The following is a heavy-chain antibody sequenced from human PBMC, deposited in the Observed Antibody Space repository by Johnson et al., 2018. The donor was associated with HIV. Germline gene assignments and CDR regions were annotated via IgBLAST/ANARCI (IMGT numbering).Heavy chain of an antibody. Sequence: VQLVESGGGVVQPGRSLRLSCAASGFTVRSSYMSLVRQAPGKGLEHVSVIYSDGTTYYADFVKGRFTISRDSSKDTLYLQMNSLRAEDTAVYYCTRGGGAYCGSDCLRTFDVWGQGTVLTVS. CDR1: GFTVRSSY. D-gene: IGHD2-21*02. CDR2: IYSDGTT. J-gene: IGHJ3*01. V-gene: IGHV3-66*01. CDR3: TRGGGAYCGSDCLRTFDV.